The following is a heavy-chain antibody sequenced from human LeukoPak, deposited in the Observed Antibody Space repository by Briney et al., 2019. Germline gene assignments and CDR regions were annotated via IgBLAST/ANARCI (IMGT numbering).Heavy chain of an antibody. V-gene: IGHV4-39*07. D-gene: IGHD3-9*01. CDR3: ARAYGGEYDILTGYYNTLYYYYYMDV. CDR1: GGSISSSTNY. J-gene: IGHJ6*03. CDR2: IYYSGST. Sequence: SETLSLTCTVSGGSISSSTNYWGWIRQPPGKGLEGIGRIYYSGSTYYNPSLKSRATISVDTSKNQFSLKLSSVTAADTAVYYCARAYGGEYDILTGYYNTLYYYYYMDVWGKGTTVTVSS.